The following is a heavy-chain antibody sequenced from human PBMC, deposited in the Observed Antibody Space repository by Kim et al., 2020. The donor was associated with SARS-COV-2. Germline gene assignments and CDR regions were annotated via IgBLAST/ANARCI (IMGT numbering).Heavy chain of an antibody. Sequence: KGRFTISRDDSKSIAYLQMNSLKTEDTAVYYCTREGVGIEFGELLYYFDYWGQGTLVTVSS. J-gene: IGHJ4*02. D-gene: IGHD3-10*01. CDR3: TREGVGIEFGELLYYFDY. V-gene: IGHV3-49*02.